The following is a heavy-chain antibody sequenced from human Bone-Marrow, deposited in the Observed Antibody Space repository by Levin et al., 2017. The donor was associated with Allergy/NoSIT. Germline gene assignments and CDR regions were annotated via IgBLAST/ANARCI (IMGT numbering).Heavy chain of an antibody. J-gene: IGHJ4*02. CDR1: GFTFSSNA. CDR2: ISGSGGST. Sequence: GGSLRLSCAASGFTFSSNAMNWVRQAPGKGLEWVSAISGSGGSTYYADSVKGRFTISRDNSKNTLYLQMNSLRAEDTAVYYCLKMLGFSSSWPFDYWGQGTLVTVSS. V-gene: IGHV3-23*01. CDR3: LKMLGFSSSWPFDY. D-gene: IGHD6-13*01.